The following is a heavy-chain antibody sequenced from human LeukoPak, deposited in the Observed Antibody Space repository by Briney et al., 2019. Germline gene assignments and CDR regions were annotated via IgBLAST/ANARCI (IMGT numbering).Heavy chain of an antibody. J-gene: IGHJ4*02. CDR1: GFTFDDYG. D-gene: IGHD3-10*01. CDR3: AKPKLLWFGELLSFVD. Sequence: WSGGSLRLSCAASGFTFDDYGMNWVRQAPGKGLEWGFTINWNGGSTDYADSVKGRFTISRDNSKNTLYLQMNSLRAEDTAVYYCAKPKLLWFGELLSFVDWGQGTLVTVSS. CDR2: INWNGGST. V-gene: IGHV3-20*04.